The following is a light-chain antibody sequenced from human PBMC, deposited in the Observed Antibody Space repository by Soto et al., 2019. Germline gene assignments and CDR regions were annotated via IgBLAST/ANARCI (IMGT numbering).Light chain of an antibody. CDR2: TAS. V-gene: IGKV1-39*01. CDR1: QSISGY. Sequence: DIQMTQSPSSLSASVGDGVTITCRASQSISGYLNWYQQKPGKAPKLLIYTASNLQSGVPSRFSGSGSGTDFTLTISSLHPEDFATYYCQQSYSIPWTFGQGTKVEIK. CDR3: QQSYSIPWT. J-gene: IGKJ1*01.